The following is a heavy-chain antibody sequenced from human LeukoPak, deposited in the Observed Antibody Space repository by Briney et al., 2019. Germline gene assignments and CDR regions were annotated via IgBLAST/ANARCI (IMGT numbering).Heavy chain of an antibody. CDR2: IYYSGST. D-gene: IGHD5-18*01. CDR1: GGSISSSSYY. V-gene: IGHV4-39*07. CDR3: ATQRGYSPRSDY. Sequence: SETLSLTCTVSGGSISSSSYYWGWIRQPPGKGLEWIGSIYYSGSTYYNPSLKSRVTISVDTSKNQFSLKLSSVTAADTAVYYCATQRGYSPRSDYWGQGTLVTVSP. J-gene: IGHJ4*02.